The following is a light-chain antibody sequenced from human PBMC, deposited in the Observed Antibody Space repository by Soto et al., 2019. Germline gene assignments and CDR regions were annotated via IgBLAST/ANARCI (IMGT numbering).Light chain of an antibody. Sequence: QSVLTQPPSVSGAPGQRVTISCSSNIETDYDVHWYQQLPETAPRLLIHGNTNRPSGVPDRFSGSKSGTSAYLAITGLQAEDEADYDCQSYDNSLHAYVFGTGTKLTVL. CDR3: QSYDNSLHAYV. CDR2: GNT. CDR1: SNIETDYD. V-gene: IGLV1-40*01. J-gene: IGLJ1*01.